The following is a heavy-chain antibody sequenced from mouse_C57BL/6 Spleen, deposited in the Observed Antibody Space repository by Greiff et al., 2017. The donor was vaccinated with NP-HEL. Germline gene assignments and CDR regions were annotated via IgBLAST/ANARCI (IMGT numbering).Heavy chain of an antibody. Sequence: EVMLVESEGGLVQPGSSMKLSCTASGFTFSDYYMAWVRQVPEKGLEWVANINYDGSSTYYLDSLKSRFIISRDNAKNILYLQMSSLKSEDTATYYCARDRPYYDYDDAMDYWGQGTSVTVSS. V-gene: IGHV5-16*01. CDR1: GFTFSDYY. D-gene: IGHD2-4*01. J-gene: IGHJ4*01. CDR3: ARDRPYYDYDDAMDY. CDR2: INYDGSST.